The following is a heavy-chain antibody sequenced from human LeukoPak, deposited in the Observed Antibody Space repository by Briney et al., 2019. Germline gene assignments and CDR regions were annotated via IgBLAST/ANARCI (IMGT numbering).Heavy chain of an antibody. V-gene: IGHV4-39*01. CDR2: IYYSGST. D-gene: IGHD3-22*01. CDR1: GGSISSRSYY. CDR3: ARQYYYDSSGFPLDY. Sequence: PSETLSLTCTVSGGSISSRSYYWGWIRQPPGKGLEWIGSIYYSGSTYYNPSLKSRVTISVDTSKNQFSLKLNSVTAADTAVYYCARQYYYDSSGFPLDYWGQGTLVTVSS. J-gene: IGHJ4*02.